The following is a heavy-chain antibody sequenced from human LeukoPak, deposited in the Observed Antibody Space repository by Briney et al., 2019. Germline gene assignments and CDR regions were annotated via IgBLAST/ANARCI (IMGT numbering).Heavy chain of an antibody. J-gene: IGHJ4*02. D-gene: IGHD3-22*01. Sequence: SETLYLTCTVSGGSISSYYWSWLRQPAGKGLEWIGRIYTSGSTNYNPSLKSRVTISVDTSKNQFSLKLSSVTAADTAVYYCARGGYYYDSSGYPFDYWGQGTLVTVSS. CDR3: ARGGYYYDSSGYPFDY. CDR1: GGSISSYY. CDR2: IYTSGST. V-gene: IGHV4-4*07.